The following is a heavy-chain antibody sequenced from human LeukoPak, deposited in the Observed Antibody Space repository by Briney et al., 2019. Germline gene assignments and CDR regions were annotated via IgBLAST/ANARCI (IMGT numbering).Heavy chain of an antibody. CDR3: ARRSYYDSGGRHWSFDL. J-gene: IGHJ2*01. Sequence: SETLSLTCTVSNDSISSGDYYWNWIRQPPGKGLEWIGYIFRRGGTSYNPSLKSRILFSVDTSQNQFSLRLTSVTAADTAVYYCARRSYYDSGGRHWSFDLWGRGTLVTVSS. CDR1: NDSISSGDYY. D-gene: IGHD3-22*01. CDR2: IFRRGGT. V-gene: IGHV4-30-4*01.